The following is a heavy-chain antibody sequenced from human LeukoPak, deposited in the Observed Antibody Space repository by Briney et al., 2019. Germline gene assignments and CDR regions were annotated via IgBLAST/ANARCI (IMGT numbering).Heavy chain of an antibody. CDR3: ARDLWFGEKTFDY. CDR2: IYHSGST. J-gene: IGHJ4*02. Sequence: PSETLSLTCTVSGYSISSGYYWGWIRQPPGKGLEWIGSIYHSGSTYYNPSLKSRVTISVDTSKNQFSLKLSSVTAADTAVYYCARDLWFGEKTFDYWGQGTLVTVSS. CDR1: GYSISSGYY. V-gene: IGHV4-38-2*02. D-gene: IGHD3-10*01.